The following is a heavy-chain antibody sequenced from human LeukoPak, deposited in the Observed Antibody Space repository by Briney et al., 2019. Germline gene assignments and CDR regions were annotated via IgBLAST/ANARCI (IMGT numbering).Heavy chain of an antibody. V-gene: IGHV3-11*01. CDR1: GFTFSDYY. CDR2: ISSSGSTI. Sequence: GGSLRLSCAASGFTFSDYYMSWIRQAPGKGLEWVSYISSSGSTIYYADSVKGRFTISRDNAKNSLYLQMNSLRAEETAVYYCARLVVVAATGGYYMDVWGKGTTVTVS. J-gene: IGHJ6*03. D-gene: IGHD2-15*01. CDR3: ARLVVVAATGGYYMDV.